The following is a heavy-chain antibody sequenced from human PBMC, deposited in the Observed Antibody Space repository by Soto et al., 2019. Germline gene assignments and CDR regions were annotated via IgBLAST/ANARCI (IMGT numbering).Heavy chain of an antibody. CDR2: SSAYNGDT. Sequence: QVQLVQSGAEVKKPGASVKVSCKASGYTFTIYGISWVRQAPGQGLEWMGWSSAYNGDTNYAQKYQGRVTMTTDTSTSTGYMELRSLRFDDTAVYYCARVGQFTCGFDSWGQGTLVTVSS. J-gene: IGHJ5*01. CDR3: ARVGQFTCGFDS. V-gene: IGHV1-18*04. CDR1: GYTFTIYG. D-gene: IGHD1-26*01.